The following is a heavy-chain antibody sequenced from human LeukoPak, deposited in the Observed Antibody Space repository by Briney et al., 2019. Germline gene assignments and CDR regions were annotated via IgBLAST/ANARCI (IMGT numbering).Heavy chain of an antibody. D-gene: IGHD6-13*01. CDR3: AKAIYSSSRMDV. Sequence: GGSLRLSCAASGFTFSSYAMSWVRQAPGKGLEWVSTISGSGGSTYYADSVKGRFTISRDNSKNTLYLQMNSLRAEDTAVYYCAKAIYSSSRMDVWGQGTTVTVSS. CDR2: ISGSGGST. J-gene: IGHJ6*02. V-gene: IGHV3-23*01. CDR1: GFTFSSYA.